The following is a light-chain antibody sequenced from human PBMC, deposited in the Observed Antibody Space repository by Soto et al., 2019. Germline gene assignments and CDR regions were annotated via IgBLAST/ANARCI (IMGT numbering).Light chain of an antibody. J-gene: IGKJ3*01. CDR2: AAS. Sequence: AIRMTQSPSSFSASTGDRVTITCRSSQGISSYLAWYQQKPGKAPKLLIYAASTLQSGVPSRFSGSGSGTDFPLTISCLQYEDFAMYYCHHYYSYPVFTFGPGTKVHIK. CDR1: QGISSY. V-gene: IGKV1-8*01. CDR3: HHYYSYPVFT.